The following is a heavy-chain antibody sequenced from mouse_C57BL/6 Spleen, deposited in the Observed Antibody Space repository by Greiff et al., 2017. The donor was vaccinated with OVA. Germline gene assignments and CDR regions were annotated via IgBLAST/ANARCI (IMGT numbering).Heavy chain of an antibody. J-gene: IGHJ3*01. CDR1: GFNITDYY. CDR3: THYYGSSYRFAY. Sequence: VQLQQSGAELVRPGASVKLSCTASGFNITDYYMHWVKQRPEQGLEWIGRIDPEDGDNEYAPKFKGKATLTADTSSNAAYLQLSCLTSEDTAVYYCTHYYGSSYRFAYWGQGTLVTVSA. CDR2: IDPEDGDN. D-gene: IGHD1-1*01. V-gene: IGHV14-1*01.